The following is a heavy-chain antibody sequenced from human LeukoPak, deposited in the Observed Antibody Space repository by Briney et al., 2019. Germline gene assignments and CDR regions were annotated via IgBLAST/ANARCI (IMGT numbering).Heavy chain of an antibody. CDR2: ISGSGGNT. CDR3: AKEYDSRGYYFDY. J-gene: IGHJ4*02. Sequence: PGGTLRLSCAASGFTFNNYGMSWVRQAPGKGLEWVSAISGSGGNTYNADSVKGRFTISRDNSKNTVSLQMNSLRAEDTAVYYCAKEYDSRGYYFDYWGQGTLVTVSS. CDR1: GFTFNNYG. V-gene: IGHV3-23*01. D-gene: IGHD3-22*01.